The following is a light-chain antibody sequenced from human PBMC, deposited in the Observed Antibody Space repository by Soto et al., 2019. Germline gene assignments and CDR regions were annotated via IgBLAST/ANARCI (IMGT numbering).Light chain of an antibody. CDR3: CSYAGSYTLL. J-gene: IGLJ2*01. CDR2: DVS. CDR1: SSDVGGYNY. Sequence: QSALTQPRSVSGSPGQSVTVSCTGTSSDVGGYNYVSWYQQHPGKAPKVMIDDVSKRPPGDPDRCSGSKSGNTASLTISGLQPEDEADYYCCSYAGSYTLLFGGGTKLTVL. V-gene: IGLV2-11*01.